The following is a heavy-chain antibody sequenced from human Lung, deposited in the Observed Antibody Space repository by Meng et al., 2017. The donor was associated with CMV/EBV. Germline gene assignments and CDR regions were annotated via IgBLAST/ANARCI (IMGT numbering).Heavy chain of an antibody. CDR2: IKEDGSAK. V-gene: IGHV3-7*01. Sequence: GGSLRLSCAASGFTFSNYAMRWVRQAPGKGLEWVANIKEDGSAKYYVDSVKGRFTISRDNAKKSLYLQMNSLRAEDTAVYYCARWKPRIDYWGQGTLVSVSS. CDR1: GFTFSNYA. D-gene: IGHD1-1*01. CDR3: ARWKPRIDY. J-gene: IGHJ4*02.